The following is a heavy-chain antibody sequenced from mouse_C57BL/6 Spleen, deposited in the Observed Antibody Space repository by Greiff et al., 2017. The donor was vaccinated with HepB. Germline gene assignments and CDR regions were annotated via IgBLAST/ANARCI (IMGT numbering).Heavy chain of an antibody. CDR3: ARINGSNLGYFDY. J-gene: IGHJ2*01. CDR1: GYTFTSYW. CDR2: IYPGSGST. D-gene: IGHD1-1*01. Sequence: QVQLQQPGAELVKPGASVKMSCKASGYTFTSYWITWVKQRPGQGLEWIGDIYPGSGSTNYNEKFKSKTTLTVDTSSSTAYMQLGSLTSEDSAVYECARINGSNLGYFDYWGQGTTLTVSS. V-gene: IGHV1-55*01.